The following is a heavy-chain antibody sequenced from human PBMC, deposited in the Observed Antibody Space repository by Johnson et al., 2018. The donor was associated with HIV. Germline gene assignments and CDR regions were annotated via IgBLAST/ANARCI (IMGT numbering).Heavy chain of an antibody. V-gene: IGHV3-30*04. Sequence: VQLVESGGGVVQPGRSLRLSCAASGFTFSSYAMHWVRQAPGKGLEWVAVISYDGSNKYYADSVKGRFTISRDNSKNTLYLQMNSLRTEDTALYYCVKGRRWLPYGGAFDIWGQGTMVTVSS. D-gene: IGHD4-23*01. CDR2: ISYDGSNK. CDR1: GFTFSSYA. CDR3: VKGRRWLPYGGAFDI. J-gene: IGHJ3*02.